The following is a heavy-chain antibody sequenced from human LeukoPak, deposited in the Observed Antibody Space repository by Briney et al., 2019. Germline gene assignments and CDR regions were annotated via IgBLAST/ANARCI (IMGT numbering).Heavy chain of an antibody. CDR1: GGSISSYY. CDR2: IYYSGST. V-gene: IGHV4-59*12. Sequence: SETLSLTCTVSGGSISSYYWSWIRQPPGKGLEWIGYIYYSGSTYYNPSLKSRVTISVDTSKNQFSLKLSSVTAVDTAVYYCARRTYYGSGSYSRGPRNNWFDPWGQGTLVTVSS. CDR3: ARRTYYGSGSYSRGPRNNWFDP. D-gene: IGHD3-10*01. J-gene: IGHJ5*02.